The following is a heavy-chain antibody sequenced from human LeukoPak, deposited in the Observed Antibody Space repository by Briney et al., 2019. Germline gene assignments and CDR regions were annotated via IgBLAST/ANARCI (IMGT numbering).Heavy chain of an antibody. J-gene: IGHJ4*02. Sequence: EASVKVSCKASGYTFTSYAMNWVRQAPGQGLEWKGWINTNTGNPTYAQGFTGRFVFSLDTSVSTAYLQISSLKAEDTAVYYCARDARGPPLSGYYSPDYFDYWGQGTLVTVSS. CDR1: GYTFTSYA. CDR3: ARDARGPPLSGYYSPDYFDY. CDR2: INTNTGNP. V-gene: IGHV7-4-1*02. D-gene: IGHD3-22*01.